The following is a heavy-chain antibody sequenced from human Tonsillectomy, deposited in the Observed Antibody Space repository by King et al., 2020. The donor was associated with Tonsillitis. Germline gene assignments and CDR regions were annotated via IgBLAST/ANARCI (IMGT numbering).Heavy chain of an antibody. J-gene: IGHJ4*02. Sequence: VQLVESGGGLVKPGGSLRLSCAASGFTFSSYSMNWVRQAPGKGLEWVSSISSSSSYIYYADSVKGRFTISRDNAKNSLYLQMNSLRAEDTAVYYCASIGVDTAMVALDYWGQGTLVTVSS. D-gene: IGHD5-18*01. V-gene: IGHV3-21*01. CDR2: ISSSSSYI. CDR1: GFTFSSYS. CDR3: ASIGVDTAMVALDY.